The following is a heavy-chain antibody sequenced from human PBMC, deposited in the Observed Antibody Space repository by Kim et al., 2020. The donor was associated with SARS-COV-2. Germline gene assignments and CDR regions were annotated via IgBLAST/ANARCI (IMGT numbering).Heavy chain of an antibody. D-gene: IGHD5-12*01. Sequence: TSYADSVKGRFTISRDNAKNALYLQMNSLRAEDTAVYYCARGVRGYDFGYWGQGTLVTVSS. CDR2: T. CDR3: ARGVRGYDFGY. J-gene: IGHJ4*02. V-gene: IGHV3-74*01.